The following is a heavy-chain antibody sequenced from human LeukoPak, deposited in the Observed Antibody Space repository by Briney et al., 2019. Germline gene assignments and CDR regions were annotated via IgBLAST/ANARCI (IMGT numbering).Heavy chain of an antibody. J-gene: IGHJ4*02. Sequence: GGSLRLSCAASGFTVSSNYMSWVRQAPGKGLEWVSVIYSGGSTYYADSVKGRFTISRDNSKNTLYLQMNSLRAEDTAVYYCATAAGTTEIDYWGQGTLVTVSS. D-gene: IGHD6-13*01. V-gene: IGHV3-53*01. CDR2: IYSGGST. CDR3: ATAAGTTEIDY. CDR1: GFTVSSNY.